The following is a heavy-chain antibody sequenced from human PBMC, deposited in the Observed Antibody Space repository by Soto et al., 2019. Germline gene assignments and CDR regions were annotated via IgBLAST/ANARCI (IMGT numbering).Heavy chain of an antibody. CDR1: GFTFSSYW. CDR2: IKQDGSEK. V-gene: IGHV3-7*03. J-gene: IGHJ6*02. CDR3: ARVFYNHDFWSGYSYYYYGMDV. D-gene: IGHD3-3*01. Sequence: PGGSLRLSCAASGFTFSSYWMSWVRQAPGKGLEWVANIKQDGSEKYYVDSVKGRFTISRDNAKNSLYLQMNSLRAEDTAVYYCARVFYNHDFWSGYSYYYYGMDVWGQGTTVTVSS.